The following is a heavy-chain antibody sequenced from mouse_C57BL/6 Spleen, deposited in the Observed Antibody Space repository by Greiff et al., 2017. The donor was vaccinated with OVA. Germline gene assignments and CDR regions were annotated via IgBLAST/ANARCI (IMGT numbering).Heavy chain of an antibody. CDR3: APYDSYAMDY. J-gene: IGHJ4*01. V-gene: IGHV1-64*01. Sequence: VKQRPGQGLEWIGMIHPNSGSTNYNEKFKSKATLTVDKSSSTAYMQLSSLTSEDSAVYYCAPYDSYAMDYWGQGTSVTVSS. D-gene: IGHD2-10*02. CDR2: IHPNSGST.